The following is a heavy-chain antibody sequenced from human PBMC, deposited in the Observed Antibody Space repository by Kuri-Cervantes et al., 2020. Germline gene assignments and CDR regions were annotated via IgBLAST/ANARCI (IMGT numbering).Heavy chain of an antibody. CDR1: GFTFSGSA. V-gene: IGHV3-43D*04. CDR3: AKEGQQLTAFDY. Sequence: GGSLRLSCAASGFTFSGSAMHWVRQAPGKGLEWVSLISWDGGSTYYADSVKGRFTISRDNSKNTLYLQLNSLRTEDTAVYYCAKEGQQLTAFDYWGQGTLVTVSS. CDR2: ISWDGGST. D-gene: IGHD6-13*01. J-gene: IGHJ4*02.